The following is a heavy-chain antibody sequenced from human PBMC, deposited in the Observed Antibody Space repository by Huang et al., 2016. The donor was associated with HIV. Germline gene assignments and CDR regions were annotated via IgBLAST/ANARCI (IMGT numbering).Heavy chain of an antibody. Sequence: QVQLVQSGAEVKTPGSSVKVSCKASGGTFSKYAISWVRQAPGQGLEGMGGIIQMIGTPNHARKFQGRVTITADASTSTTYVEVSSLRSEETALYYCARGQLGSYGDYDVLYWGQGTLVTVSS. CDR1: GGTFSKYA. CDR2: IIQMIGTP. D-gene: IGHD4-17*01. V-gene: IGHV1-69*13. J-gene: IGHJ4*02. CDR3: ARGQLGSYGDYDVLY.